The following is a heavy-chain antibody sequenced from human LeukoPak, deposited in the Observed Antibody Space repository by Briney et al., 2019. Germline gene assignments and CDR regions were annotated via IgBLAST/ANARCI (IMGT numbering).Heavy chain of an antibody. D-gene: IGHD3-10*01. CDR2: IRSKANSYAT. CDR3: TSLLWFGELHNMDV. V-gene: IGHV3-73*01. CDR1: GFTFSGSA. J-gene: IGHJ6*03. Sequence: GGSLRLSCAASGFTFSGSAMHWVRQASGKGLEWVGRIRSKANSYATAYAASVKGRFTISRDDSKNTAYLQMNSLKTEDTAVYYCTSLLWFGELHNMDVWGKGTTVTVSS.